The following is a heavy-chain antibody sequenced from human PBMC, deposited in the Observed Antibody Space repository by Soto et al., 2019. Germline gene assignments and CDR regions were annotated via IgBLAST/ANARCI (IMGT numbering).Heavy chain of an antibody. D-gene: IGHD3-10*01. J-gene: IGHJ3*02. CDR1: GGSFSGYY. Sequence: LSLTCAVYGGSFSGYYWSWIRQPPGKGLEWIGEINHSGSTNYNPSLKSRVTISVDTSKNQFSLKLSSVTAADTAVYYCARGFYGSDPDAFDIRGQGTMVIVSS. CDR2: INHSGST. V-gene: IGHV4-34*01. CDR3: ARGFYGSDPDAFDI.